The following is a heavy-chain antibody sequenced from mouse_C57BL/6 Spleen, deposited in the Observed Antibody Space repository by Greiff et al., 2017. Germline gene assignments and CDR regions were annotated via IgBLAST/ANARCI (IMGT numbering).Heavy chain of an antibody. J-gene: IGHJ2*01. CDR1: GYTFTSYW. V-gene: IGHV1-69*01. CDR3: ARGGWGDYFDY. D-gene: IGHD2-3*01. CDR2: IDPSDSYT. Sequence: QVQLQQPGAELVMPGASVKLSCKASGYTFTSYWMHWVKPRPGQGLEWIGEIDPSDSYTNYNQKFKGKSTLTVDKSSSPAYMQLSSLTSEDSAVYYCARGGWGDYFDYWGQGTTLTVSS.